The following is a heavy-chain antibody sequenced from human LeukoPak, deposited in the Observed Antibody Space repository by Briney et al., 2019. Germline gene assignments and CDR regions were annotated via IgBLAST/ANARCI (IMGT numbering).Heavy chain of an antibody. CDR2: INPNSGGT. D-gene: IGHD1-26*01. J-gene: IGHJ3*02. CDR1: GYTFTSYA. V-gene: IGHV1-2*04. Sequence: ASVKVSCKASGYTFTSYAMNWVRQAPGQGLEWMGWINPNSGGTNYAQKFQGWVTMTRDTSISTAYMELSRLRSDDTAVYYCAREGPRVGAGAFDIWGQGTMVTVSS. CDR3: AREGPRVGAGAFDI.